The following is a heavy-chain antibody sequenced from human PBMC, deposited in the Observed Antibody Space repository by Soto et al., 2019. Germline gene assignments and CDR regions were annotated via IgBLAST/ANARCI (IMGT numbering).Heavy chain of an antibody. J-gene: IGHJ1*01. CDR1: GGSISSGGYY. CDR2: IYYSGST. D-gene: IGHD3-22*01. CDR3: ATKYNYDSSGYRHGEYFQH. V-gene: IGHV4-31*03. Sequence: QVQLQESGPGLVKPSQTLSLTCTVSGGSISSGGYYWSWIRQHPGKGLEWIGYIYYSGSTYYNPSLKSRVTISVDTSKNQFSLKLSSVTAADTAVYYCATKYNYDSSGYRHGEYFQHWGQGTLVTVSS.